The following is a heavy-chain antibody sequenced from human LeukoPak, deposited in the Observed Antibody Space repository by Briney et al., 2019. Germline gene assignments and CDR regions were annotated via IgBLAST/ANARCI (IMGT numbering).Heavy chain of an antibody. CDR1: EYTFTAYY. Sequence: ASVKVSCKASEYTFTAYYIHWVRQAPGQGLEWMGWIDPNNGRTNYAQKFQGRVTMTRDTSISTAYMDLSVLASDDTAVYYCARDRCGYALGCRGRDYWGQGTQVTVSA. J-gene: IGHJ4*02. CDR3: ARDRCGYALGCRGRDY. CDR2: IDPNNGRT. V-gene: IGHV1-2*02. D-gene: IGHD5-18*01.